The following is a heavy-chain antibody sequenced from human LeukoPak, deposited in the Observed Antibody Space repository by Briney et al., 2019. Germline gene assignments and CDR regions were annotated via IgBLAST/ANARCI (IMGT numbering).Heavy chain of an antibody. V-gene: IGHV4-34*01. CDR1: GGSFSGYY. J-gene: IGHJ4*02. D-gene: IGHD3-10*01. CDR2: INHGGST. CDR3: AREDKAGSYYYFDY. Sequence: SETLSLTCAVYGGSFSGYYWSWIRQPPGKGLEWIGEINHGGSTSYNPSLKSRVTISVDTSKNQFSLKLSSVTAADTAVYYCAREDKAGSYYYFDYWGQGTLVTVSS.